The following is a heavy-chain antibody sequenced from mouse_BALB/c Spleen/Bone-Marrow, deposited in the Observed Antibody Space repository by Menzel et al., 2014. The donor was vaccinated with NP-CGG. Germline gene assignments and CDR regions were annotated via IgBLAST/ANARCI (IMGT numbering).Heavy chain of an antibody. Sequence: EVQLQQSGPELVKPGASVKISCKASGYSFTGYYMHWVKQSHVKSLEWIGRINPYNGATSYNQNFKDKASLTVDKSSSTAYMELHSLTSEDSAVYYCANYDGGFAYWGQETLVTVSA. CDR2: INPYNGAT. CDR1: GYSFTGYY. CDR3: ANYDGGFAY. V-gene: IGHV1-31*01. D-gene: IGHD2-4*01. J-gene: IGHJ3*01.